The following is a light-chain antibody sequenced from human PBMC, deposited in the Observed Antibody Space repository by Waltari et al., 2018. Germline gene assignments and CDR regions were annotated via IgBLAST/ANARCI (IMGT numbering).Light chain of an antibody. CDR2: DVS. V-gene: IGLV2-8*01. CDR1: SSNVGASDY. CDR3: CSYSDATNFL. J-gene: IGLJ2*01. Sequence: QSALTQPPSASGSPGQSVTISCTGTSSNVGASDYVSWYQQHPGKAPKLMIYDVSKRPSGVPDRFSGSKSGNTASLTVSGLHPQDEADYFCCSYSDATNFLFGGGTKVTVL.